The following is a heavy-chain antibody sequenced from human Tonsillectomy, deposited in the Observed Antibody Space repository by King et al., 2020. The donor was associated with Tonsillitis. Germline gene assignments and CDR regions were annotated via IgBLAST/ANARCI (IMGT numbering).Heavy chain of an antibody. CDR2: ISANGVYL. CDR3: ARGDLDSSGYFLDY. Sequence: EVQLVESGGGLVRPGGSLRLSCAASGFTLSSHTMNWVRRAPGKGLDWVSSISANGVYLFYADSLKARFTISRDTPTNSRFLQMNRLRAEDTAVYYCARGDLDSSGYFLDYWGQGTLVTVSS. D-gene: IGHD3-22*01. V-gene: IGHV3-21*01. CDR1: GFTLSSHT. J-gene: IGHJ4*02.